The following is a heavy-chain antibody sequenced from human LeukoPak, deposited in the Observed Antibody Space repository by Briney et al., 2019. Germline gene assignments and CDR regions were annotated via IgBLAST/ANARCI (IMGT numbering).Heavy chain of an antibody. Sequence: SETLSLTCAVYGGSVSGYYWNWIRQPPGKWLEWIGEINHSGSTNYNPSLKSRVTISGDTSKKWFSLKLTSVTAADTAVYYCARGVDSGSFYNVWGQGTLVTVSS. CDR1: GGSVSGYY. D-gene: IGHD3-10*01. CDR3: ARGVDSGSFYNV. V-gene: IGHV4-34*01. CDR2: INHSGST. J-gene: IGHJ4*02.